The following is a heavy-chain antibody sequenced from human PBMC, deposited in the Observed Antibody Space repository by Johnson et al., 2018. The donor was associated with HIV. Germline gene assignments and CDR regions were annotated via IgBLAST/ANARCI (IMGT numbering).Heavy chain of an antibody. CDR3: AKVRSSSSYGAFDI. J-gene: IGHJ3*02. CDR2: ISYDGSIT. V-gene: IGHV3-30*04. D-gene: IGHD6-6*01. Sequence: QVQLVESGGGLVKPGRSLRLSCAASGFTFDDYAMHWVRQAPGKGLEWVALISYDGSITYYADSVKGRFTISRDNVKNSLYLQLNSLGADDTAIYFCAKVRSSSSYGAFDIWGQGTMVTVSS. CDR1: GFTFDDYA.